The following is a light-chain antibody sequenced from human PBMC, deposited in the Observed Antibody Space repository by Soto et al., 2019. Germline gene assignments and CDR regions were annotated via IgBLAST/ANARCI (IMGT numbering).Light chain of an antibody. CDR1: QNINSY. J-gene: IGKJ4*01. V-gene: IGKV1D-16*01. CDR3: QQYNIYPLT. CDR2: AAS. Sequence: DVQMTQSPSSLSASVVDRVTSTCRASQNINSYLAWYQQKPGNAPKSLIYAASSLQTGVPSRYSGSESGTDFTLTINNLQPEDSATYYCQQYNIYPLTFGGGTKVEIK.